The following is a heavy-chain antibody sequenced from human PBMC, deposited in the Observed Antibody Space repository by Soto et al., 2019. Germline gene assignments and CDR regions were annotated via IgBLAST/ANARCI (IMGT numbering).Heavy chain of an antibody. CDR1: GGTFSSYA. D-gene: IGHD6-19*01. CDR3: ARGSMVAVAGPEYYFDY. CDR2: IIPIFGTA. V-gene: IGHV1-69*01. Sequence: QVQLVQSGAEVKKPGSSVKVSCKASGGTFSSYAISWVRQAPGQGLEWMGGIIPIFGTANYAQKFQGRVTITADESTSTAYMELSSLGSEDTAVYYCARGSMVAVAGPEYYFDYWGQGSLVTVSS. J-gene: IGHJ4*02.